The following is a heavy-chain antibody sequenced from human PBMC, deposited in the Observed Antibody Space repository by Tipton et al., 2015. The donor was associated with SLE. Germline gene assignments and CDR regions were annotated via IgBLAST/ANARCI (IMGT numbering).Heavy chain of an antibody. V-gene: IGHV4-38-2*01. Sequence: TLSLTCAVSGYSISSGYYWSWIRQPPGKGLEWIGSIYHSGSTYYNPSLKSRVTISVDTSKNQFSLKLSSVTAADTAVYYCARVGWLVHVDYWGQGTLVTVSS. CDR2: IYHSGST. J-gene: IGHJ4*02. D-gene: IGHD6-19*01. CDR3: ARVGWLVHVDY. CDR1: GYSISSGYY.